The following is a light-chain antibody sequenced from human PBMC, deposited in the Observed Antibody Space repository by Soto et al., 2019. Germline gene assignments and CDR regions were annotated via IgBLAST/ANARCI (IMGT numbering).Light chain of an antibody. CDR2: EVS. Sequence: QSALTQPASVSGSPGQSITISCTGNTSDVGGYNFVSWYQLHPGKAPKLMIFEVSNRPSGVSNRFSGSKSGNTASLTISGLQAEDEADYYCSSYTSSGTRVFGTGTKLTVL. J-gene: IGLJ1*01. CDR3: SSYTSSGTRV. CDR1: TSDVGGYNF. V-gene: IGLV2-14*01.